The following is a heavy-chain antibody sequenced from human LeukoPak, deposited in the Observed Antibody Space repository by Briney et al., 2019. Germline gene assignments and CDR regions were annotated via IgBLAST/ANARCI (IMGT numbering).Heavy chain of an antibody. CDR1: GGTFSSYA. D-gene: IGHD3-10*01. V-gene: IGHV1-69*01. CDR2: IIPIFGTA. J-gene: IGHJ4*02. CDR3: ARYTPPQVWFGEQRRSYFDY. Sequence: SVKVSCKASGGTFSSYAISWVRQAPGQGLEWMGGIIPIFGTANYAQKFQGRVTITADESTSTAYMELSSLRSEDTAVYYCARYTPPQVWFGEQRRSYFDYWGQGTLVTVSS.